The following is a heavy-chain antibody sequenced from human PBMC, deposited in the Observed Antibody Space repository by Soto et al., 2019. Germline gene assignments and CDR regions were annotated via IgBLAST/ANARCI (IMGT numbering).Heavy chain of an antibody. J-gene: IGHJ4*02. CDR3: ARGITLPTPLDY. CDR1: GYTFTSYA. Sequence: QVQLVQSGAEEKKPGASVKVSCKASGYTFTSYAMHWVRQAPGQRLEWMGWINAGNGNTKYSQKFQGRVTITRDTAASTAYMELSSLRSEDTAVYYCARGITLPTPLDYWGQGTLVTVSA. V-gene: IGHV1-3*05. CDR2: INAGNGNT. D-gene: IGHD1-20*01.